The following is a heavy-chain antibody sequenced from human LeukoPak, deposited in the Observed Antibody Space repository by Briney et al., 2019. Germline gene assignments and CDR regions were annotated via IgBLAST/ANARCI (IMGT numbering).Heavy chain of an antibody. D-gene: IGHD3-3*01. V-gene: IGHV3-15*07. J-gene: IGHJ4*02. CDR3: TTDVKQPLRFSEWLSTPADY. Sequence: PGGSLRLSCAASGFTFSNSWMNWVRQAPGKGLEWVGRIKSKTNGGKTDYAAPVKGRFTISRDDSKNTLYLQMSSLKTEDTAVYYCTTDVKQPLRFSEWLSTPADYWGQGTLVTVSS. CDR1: GFTFSNSW. CDR2: IKSKTNGGKT.